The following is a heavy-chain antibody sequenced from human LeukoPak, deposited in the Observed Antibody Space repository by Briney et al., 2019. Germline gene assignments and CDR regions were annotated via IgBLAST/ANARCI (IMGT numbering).Heavy chain of an antibody. CDR2: ISYDGSNK. V-gene: IGHV3-30-3*01. J-gene: IGHJ4*02. D-gene: IGHD3-16*01. CDR1: GFTFSSHA. CDR3: ARDRQGGNWGDFDF. Sequence: GGSLRLSCAASGFTFSSHAMHWVRQAPGKGLEWVALISYDGSNKHYADSVKGRFTISRDNSRNTLYLQMNSLRAEDTAVYYCARDRQGGNWGDFDFWGQGTLVTVSS.